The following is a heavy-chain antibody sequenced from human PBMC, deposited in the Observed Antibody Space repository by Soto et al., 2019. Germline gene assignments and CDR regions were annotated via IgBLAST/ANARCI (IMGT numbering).Heavy chain of an antibody. Sequence: SGPTMVNPTPTLTLTCTFSGFSLSTSGVGVGWIRQPPGKALEWLALIYWNVDKRYSPSLKSRLTIPKETSKNQVVLTMTNMDPVDTATYYCAHGRGEYSSSWLDYWCQGTLVTVSS. J-gene: IGHJ4*02. V-gene: IGHV2-5*01. D-gene: IGHD6-13*01. CDR3: AHGRGEYSSSWLDY. CDR1: GFSLSTSGVG. CDR2: IYWNVDK.